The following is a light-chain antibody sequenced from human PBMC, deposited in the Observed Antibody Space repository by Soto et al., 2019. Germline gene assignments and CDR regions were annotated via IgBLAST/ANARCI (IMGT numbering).Light chain of an antibody. CDR3: SSYTTSSTVV. Sequence: LTQPASVFGSPGQSITISCTGTSGDVGGYNFVSWYQQLPGKAPKLMIYEVTSRPSGVSNRFSGSKSGNTASLTISGLQPEDEAEYYCSSYTTSSTVVFGTGTKVTVL. CDR2: EVT. CDR1: SGDVGGYNF. J-gene: IGLJ1*01. V-gene: IGLV2-14*03.